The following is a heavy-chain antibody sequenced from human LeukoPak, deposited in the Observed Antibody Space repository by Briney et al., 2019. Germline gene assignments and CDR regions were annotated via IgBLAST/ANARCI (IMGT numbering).Heavy chain of an antibody. V-gene: IGHV3-66*01. CDR3: APPMIVVVTLNFDY. CDR2: IYSGGST. J-gene: IGHJ4*02. CDR1: GFTVSSNY. D-gene: IGHD3-22*01. Sequence: GGSLRLSCAASGFTVSSNYMSWVRQAPGKGLEWVSVIYSGGSTYYADSVKGRFTISRDNSKNTLYLQMNSLRAEDTAVYYCAPPMIVVVTLNFDYWGQGTLVTVSS.